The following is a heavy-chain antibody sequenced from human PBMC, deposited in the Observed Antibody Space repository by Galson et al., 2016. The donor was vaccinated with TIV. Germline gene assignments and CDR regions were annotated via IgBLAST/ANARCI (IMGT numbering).Heavy chain of an antibody. CDR1: GDTFTTYT. Sequence: SVKVSCKASGDTFTTYTISWVRQAPGQGLEWMGGIIPIHGLANHAQKFQGRVKISADASTNTIHLELSSLRSEDTAVYYCARDLPCGGDCYFFDYWGQGTLVTVSS. D-gene: IGHD2-21*01. V-gene: IGHV1-69*10. J-gene: IGHJ4*02. CDR3: ARDLPCGGDCYFFDY. CDR2: IIPIHGLA.